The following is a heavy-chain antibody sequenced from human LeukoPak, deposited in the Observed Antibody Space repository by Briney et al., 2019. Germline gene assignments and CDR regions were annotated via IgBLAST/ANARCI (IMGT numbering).Heavy chain of an antibody. J-gene: IGHJ4*02. CDR2: MYYSGST. Sequence: SSETLSLTCTVSGGSISSYYWSWIRQPPGKGLEWIGYMYYSGSTNYNPSLKSRVTISVDTSKNQFSLKLSSMTAADTAIYYCARNYDSSGYTTFGYWGQGTLVTVSS. D-gene: IGHD3-22*01. V-gene: IGHV4-59*01. CDR1: GGSISSYY. CDR3: ARNYDSSGYTTFGY.